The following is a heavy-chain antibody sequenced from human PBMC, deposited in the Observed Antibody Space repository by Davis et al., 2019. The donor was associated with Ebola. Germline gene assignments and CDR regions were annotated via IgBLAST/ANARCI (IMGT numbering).Heavy chain of an antibody. Sequence: GESLKISCAASGFTFYRYEMNWVRQAPGKGLEWVAVIWYDGSNKYYADSVKGRFTVSRDNAKNALYLQMNSLRAEDTAVYYCAREGAYSYDSTGYYYYYGLDVWGQGNTVTVSS. V-gene: IGHV3-33*08. J-gene: IGHJ6*02. CDR1: GFTFYRYE. CDR3: AREGAYSYDSTGYYYYYGLDV. D-gene: IGHD3-22*01. CDR2: IWYDGSNK.